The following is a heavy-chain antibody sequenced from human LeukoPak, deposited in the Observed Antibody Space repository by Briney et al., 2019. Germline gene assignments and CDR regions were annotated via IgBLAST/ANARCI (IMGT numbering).Heavy chain of an antibody. CDR3: ASPRSGYRYTFDY. J-gene: IGHJ4*02. V-gene: IGHV4-4*09. Sequence: SETLSLTCAVSAASISNYYWSWIRQAPGKGLEWIGYISTSGSTNYNPSLKCRVSISLDTSKNRFSLNLNFVTAADTAVYYCASPRSGYRYTFDYWGQGALVTVSS. D-gene: IGHD3-22*01. CDR2: ISTSGST. CDR1: AASISNYY.